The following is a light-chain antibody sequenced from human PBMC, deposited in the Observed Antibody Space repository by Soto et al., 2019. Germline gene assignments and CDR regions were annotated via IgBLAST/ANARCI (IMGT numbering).Light chain of an antibody. CDR1: QGITNY. CDR3: QQYDNRPFT. V-gene: IGKV1-33*01. J-gene: IGKJ3*01. CDR2: GAS. Sequence: DIQMTQTPSSLSASVGDRVTMSCQASQGITNYLNWYQQKPGKAPKLLIYGASNLETGVPSRFSGSGSGTDFTFTISSLQAEDIATYYCQQYDNRPFTFGPGTKVDIK.